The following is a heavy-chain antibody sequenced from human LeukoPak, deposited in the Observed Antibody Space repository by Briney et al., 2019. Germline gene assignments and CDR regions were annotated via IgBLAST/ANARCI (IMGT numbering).Heavy chain of an antibody. Sequence: GGSLRLSCAASGFTFSSYSMNWVRQAPGKGLEWVSSISSSSSYIYNAHLVRGRFNIYRENSQQSLNLQANGLTAEDSAVFYCARGLVVGPAAIYWGQGTLVTVSS. CDR3: ARGLVVGPAAIY. CDR2: ISSSSSYI. CDR1: GFTFSSYS. V-gene: IGHV3-21*01. J-gene: IGHJ4*02. D-gene: IGHD2-2*01.